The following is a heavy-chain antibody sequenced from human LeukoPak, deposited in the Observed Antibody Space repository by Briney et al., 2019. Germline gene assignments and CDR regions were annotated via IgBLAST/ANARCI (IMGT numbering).Heavy chain of an antibody. J-gene: IGHJ3*02. CDR3: ARAPEDYGAFDI. V-gene: IGHV4-61*02. CDR2: IYTSGST. D-gene: IGHD3-16*01. Sequence: PSQTLSLTCTVSGGSISSGSYYWSWIRQPAGKGLEWIGRIYTSGSTNYNPSLKSRVTISVDTSKNQFSLKLSSVTAADTAVYYCARAPEDYGAFDIWGQGTMVTVSS. CDR1: GGSISSGSYY.